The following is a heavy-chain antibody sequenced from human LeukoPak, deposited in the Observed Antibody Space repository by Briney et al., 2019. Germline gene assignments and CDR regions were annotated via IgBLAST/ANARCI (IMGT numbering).Heavy chain of an antibody. CDR3: ARVRSGWHFDY. D-gene: IGHD6-19*01. CDR2: IWCDGSNK. J-gene: IGHJ4*02. CDR1: GFPFSSYW. Sequence: GGSLRLSCVASGFPFSSYWMTWVRQAPGKGLEWVAVIWCDGSNKYYADSVKGRFTISRDNSKNTLYLQMNSLRAEDTAVYYCARVRSGWHFDYWGQGTLVTVSS. V-gene: IGHV3-33*08.